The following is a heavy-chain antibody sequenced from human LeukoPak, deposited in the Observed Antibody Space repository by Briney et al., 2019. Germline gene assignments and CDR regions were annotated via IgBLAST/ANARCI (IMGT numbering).Heavy chain of an antibody. CDR2: ISWNSGSI. D-gene: IGHD1-26*01. CDR1: GFTFDDYA. J-gene: IGHJ4*02. Sequence: SLRLSCAASGFTFDDYAMHWVRQAPGKGLEWVSGISWNSGSIGYADSVKGRFTISRDNAKNSLYLQMNSLRAEDMALYYCAKAVTVGALDYWGQGTLVTVSS. CDR3: AKAVTVGALDY. V-gene: IGHV3-9*03.